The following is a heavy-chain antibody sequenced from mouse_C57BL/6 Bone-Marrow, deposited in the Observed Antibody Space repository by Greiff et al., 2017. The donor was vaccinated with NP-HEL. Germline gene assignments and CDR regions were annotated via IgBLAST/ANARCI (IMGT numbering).Heavy chain of an antibody. Sequence: QVQLQQSGAELVMPGASVKLSCKASGYTFTSYWMHWVKQRPGQGLEWIGEIDPSDSYTNYNQKFKGKSTLTVDKSSSTAYMQLSSLTSEDSAVYYCARRRDFSYGSWDFDYWGQGTTLTVSS. J-gene: IGHJ2*01. V-gene: IGHV1-69*01. CDR3: ARRRDFSYGSWDFDY. D-gene: IGHD1-1*01. CDR2: IDPSDSYT. CDR1: GYTFTSYW.